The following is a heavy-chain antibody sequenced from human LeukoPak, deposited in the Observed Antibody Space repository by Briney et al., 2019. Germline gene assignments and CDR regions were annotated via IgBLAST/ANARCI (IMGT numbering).Heavy chain of an antibody. V-gene: IGHV4-34*01. D-gene: IGHD2-15*01. CDR3: ARGGRVVVAATPTNWFDP. CDR2: INHSGST. J-gene: IGHJ5*02. Sequence: SETLPLTCAVYGGSFSGYYWSWIRLPPGKGLEWIGEINHSGSTNYNPSLKSRVTISVDTSKNQLSLKLSSVTAADTAVYYCARGGRVVVAATPTNWFDPWGQGTLVTVSS. CDR1: GGSFSGYY.